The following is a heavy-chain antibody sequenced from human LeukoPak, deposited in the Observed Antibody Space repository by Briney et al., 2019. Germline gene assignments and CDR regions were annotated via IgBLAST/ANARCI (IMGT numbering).Heavy chain of an antibody. V-gene: IGHV4-4*07. CDR2: IYTSGST. J-gene: IGHJ4*02. D-gene: IGHD6-13*01. CDR1: GGSINSYY. CDR3: ARERYSSSWYGHRIDY. Sequence: SETLSLTCIVSGGSINSYYWSWIRQPAGKGLEWIGRIYTSGSTNYNPSLKSRVTMSVDTSKNQFSLKLSPVTAADTAVYCCARERYSSSWYGHRIDYWGQGTLVTVSS.